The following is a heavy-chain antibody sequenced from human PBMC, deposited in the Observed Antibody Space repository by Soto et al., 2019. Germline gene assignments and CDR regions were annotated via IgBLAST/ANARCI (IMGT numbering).Heavy chain of an antibody. V-gene: IGHV5-51*01. Sequence: PGESLYISCKGSGYSFTSYWIGWVRQMPGKGLEWMGIIYPGDSDTRYSPSFQGQVPISADKSISPAYLQWSSLKASDTAIYYCARLGNYYDFWIVGMDVWGQGTTVTFSS. J-gene: IGHJ6*02. CDR3: ARLGNYYDFWIVGMDV. CDR2: IYPGDSDT. D-gene: IGHD3-3*01. CDR1: GYSFTSYW.